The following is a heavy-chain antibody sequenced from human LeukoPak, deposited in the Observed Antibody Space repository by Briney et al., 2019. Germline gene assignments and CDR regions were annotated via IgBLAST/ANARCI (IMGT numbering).Heavy chain of an antibody. V-gene: IGHV3-21*01. CDR3: ARTYGSGSYGDY. CDR2: ISSSSSNI. CDR1: GFTFSIYS. J-gene: IGHJ4*02. D-gene: IGHD3-10*01. Sequence: GGSLRLSCAASGFTFSIYSMHWVRQAPGKGLEWVSSISSSSSNIYYADSMKGRFTVSRDNAQSSLYLQINSLRAEDTAVYYCARTYGSGSYGDYWGQGTLVTVSS.